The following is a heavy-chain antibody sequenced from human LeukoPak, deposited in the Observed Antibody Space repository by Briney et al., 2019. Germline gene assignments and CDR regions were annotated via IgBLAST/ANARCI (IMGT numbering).Heavy chain of an antibody. V-gene: IGHV3-30*02. D-gene: IGHD5-24*01. Sequence: GGSLRLSCAAAEFTFATYGMHWVRQAPGKGLEWVAFIQYDGSYKDYGDSVKGRFTISRDNSKNTLYLQMNSLRPEDTAVYYCARDNSVRDEAWWFNPWGQGTLVTVSS. CDR1: EFTFATYG. CDR2: IQYDGSYK. J-gene: IGHJ5*02. CDR3: ARDNSVRDEAWWFNP.